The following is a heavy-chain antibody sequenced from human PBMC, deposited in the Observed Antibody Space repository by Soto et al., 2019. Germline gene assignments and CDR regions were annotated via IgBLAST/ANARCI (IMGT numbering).Heavy chain of an antibody. CDR2: IIPIFGTA. D-gene: IGHD3-10*01. CDR1: GGTFSSYA. CDR3: GREEDMVRGRLYGIDV. Sequence: QVQLVQSGAEVKKPGSSVKVSYKASGGTFSSYAISWVRQAPGQGLEWMGGIIPIFGTANYAQKFQGRFTINADESTSTAYMELSSLRSEDTAVYYCGREEDMVRGRLYGIDVWGQGTTVTVSS. J-gene: IGHJ6*02. V-gene: IGHV1-69*01.